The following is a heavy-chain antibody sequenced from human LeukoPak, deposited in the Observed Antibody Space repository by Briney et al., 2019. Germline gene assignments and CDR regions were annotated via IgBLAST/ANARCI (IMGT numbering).Heavy chain of an antibody. CDR1: GGSISSSSYY. V-gene: IGHV4-39*01. J-gene: IGHJ6*03. Sequence: SETLSLTCSVSGGSISSSSYYWNWIRQPPGTGLEWVGSIYYSGTTYYNSSLKSRVTISEDTSKNRFSLMLTSVTAADTAVYYCARQVSDYFYYYIDVWGEGTTVIVSS. CDR2: IYYSGTT. CDR3: ARQVSDYFYYYIDV.